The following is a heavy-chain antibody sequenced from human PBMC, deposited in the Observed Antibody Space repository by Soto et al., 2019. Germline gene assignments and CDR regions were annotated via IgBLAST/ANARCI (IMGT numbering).Heavy chain of an antibody. CDR1: GAPLSRGGYY. V-gene: IGHV4-31*03. D-gene: IGHD6-13*01. Sequence: PSETLSLTCTVSGAPLSRGGYYWSWIRQHPGKGLEWIGYIYYPGSHYYNPSLMGRVSISVDTSKNQFSLKLNSVSAADTAVYFCARGFIAEAGRVGWFDPWGQGTPVTVAS. J-gene: IGHJ5*02. CDR2: IYYPGSH. CDR3: ARGFIAEAGRVGWFDP.